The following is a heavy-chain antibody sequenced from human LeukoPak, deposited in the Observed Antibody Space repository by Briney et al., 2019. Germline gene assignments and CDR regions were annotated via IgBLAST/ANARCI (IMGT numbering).Heavy chain of an antibody. CDR3: SRIRENSDYDYPDY. D-gene: IGHD3-3*01. CDR1: GFTFSSYA. CDR2: ITSSSSAI. V-gene: IGHV3-48*01. J-gene: IGHJ4*02. Sequence: PGGSLRLSCEVSGFTFSSYAMNWVRQAPGKGLEWISYITSSSSAIYYADSVRGRFTVSRDHATNSLFLQMNSLRAEDSAIYYCSRIRENSDYDYPDYWGQGTLVTVSS.